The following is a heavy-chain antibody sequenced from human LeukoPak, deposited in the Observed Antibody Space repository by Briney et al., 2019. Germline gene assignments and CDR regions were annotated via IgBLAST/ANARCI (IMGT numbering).Heavy chain of an antibody. CDR2: TYYSGST. J-gene: IGHJ4*02. D-gene: IGHD3-3*01. CDR3: ARLTDFWSGYYLFDY. Sequence: SETLSLTCTVSGGSISSSSYYWGWIRQPPGKGLEWIGSTYYSGSTYYNPSLKSRVTISVDTSKNQFSLKLSFVTAADTAVYYCARLTDFWSGYYLFDYWGQGTLVTVSS. CDR1: GGSISSSSYY. V-gene: IGHV4-39*01.